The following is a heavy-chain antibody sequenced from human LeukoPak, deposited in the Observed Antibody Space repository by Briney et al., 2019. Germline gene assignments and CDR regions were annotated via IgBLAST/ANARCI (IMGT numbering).Heavy chain of an antibody. J-gene: IGHJ5*02. V-gene: IGHV4-61*02. D-gene: IGHD3-22*01. Sequence: SSETLSLTCTVSGDSISCDSCCWSWIRQPAGKGLEWIGRIYTNGRIDYNPSLKSRVTISVDTSKNQFSLTLTSVTAADTAVYYCARQGSMIVFWFDPWGQGTLVTVSS. CDR1: GDSISCDSCC. CDR2: IYTNGRI. CDR3: ARQGSMIVFWFDP.